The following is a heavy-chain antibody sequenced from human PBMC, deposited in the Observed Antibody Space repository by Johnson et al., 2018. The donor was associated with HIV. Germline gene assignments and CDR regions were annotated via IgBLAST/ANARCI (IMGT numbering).Heavy chain of an antibody. J-gene: IGHJ3*02. Sequence: HVQLVESGGGLVQPGRSLRLSCAVSGIIFSHYGMHWVRQAPGKGLEWVALIYSDGSTYYAESVKGRFTISRDDSKNTLYVQMNSLRPEDTAVYYCARGGGSSSWYQADAFDIWGQGTMVTVSS. CDR1: GIIFSHYG. CDR3: ARGGGSSSWYQADAFDI. D-gene: IGHD6-13*01. CDR2: IYSDGST. V-gene: IGHV3-NL1*01.